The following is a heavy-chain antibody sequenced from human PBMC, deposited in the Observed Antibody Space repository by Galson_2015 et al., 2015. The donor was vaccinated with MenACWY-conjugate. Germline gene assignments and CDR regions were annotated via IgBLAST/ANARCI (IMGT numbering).Heavy chain of an antibody. V-gene: IGHV3-7*05. CDR3: AKYFGTSFDY. CDR2: INHLGSDK. D-gene: IGHD2/OR15-2a*01. J-gene: IGHJ4*02. Sequence: SLRLSCAASGFTFSSYWMSWVRQAPGKGLEWVANINHLGSDKNYVDSVKGRFTISRDNAKNSLILHMDSLRAEDTAVYYCAKYFGTSFDYWGQGSLVTVSS. CDR1: GFTFSSYW.